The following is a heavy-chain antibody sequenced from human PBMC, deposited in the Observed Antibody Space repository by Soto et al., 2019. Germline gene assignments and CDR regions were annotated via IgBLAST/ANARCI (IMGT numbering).Heavy chain of an antibody. CDR1: GFTFSSYS. CDR2: ISSSSSYI. CDR3: ARGEGPSYYYYYGMDV. V-gene: IGHV3-21*01. Sequence: NPGGSLRLSCAASGFTFSSYSMNWVRQAPGKGLEWVSSISSSSSYIYYADSVKGRFPISRDNAKNSLYLQMNSLRAEDTAVYYCARGEGPSYYYYYGMDVWGQGTTVTVSS. J-gene: IGHJ6*02.